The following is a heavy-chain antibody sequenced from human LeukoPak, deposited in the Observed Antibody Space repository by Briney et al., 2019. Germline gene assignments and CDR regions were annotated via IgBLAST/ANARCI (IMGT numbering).Heavy chain of an antibody. CDR3: AKKTPGNYPYDY. CDR1: GFTFDVSA. D-gene: IGHD3-22*01. Sequence: GGSLRLSCAASGFTFDVSAMNWVRQAPGKGLEWVSASGNAGDTSYADSVKGRFTISRDNSKKRLFLQMTSLRAEDTAVYYCAKKTPGNYPYDYWGQGTLVTVSP. CDR2: SGNAGDT. J-gene: IGHJ4*02. V-gene: IGHV3-23*01.